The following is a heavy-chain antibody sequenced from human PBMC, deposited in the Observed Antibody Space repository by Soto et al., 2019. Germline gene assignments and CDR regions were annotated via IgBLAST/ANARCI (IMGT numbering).Heavy chain of an antibody. J-gene: IGHJ4*02. V-gene: IGHV1-69*01. CDR1: GGTFSNSG. Sequence: QLHLVQSGAEVKKPGSSLKVSCKASGGTFSNSGISWVRQAPGQGLEWMGGIIPIFDKTNYARKLQGRITIIADESTNRVYMELSYLRSADTGVYYCARAPILVSVTLHENYFDSWGQGTLVTVSS. CDR3: ARAPILVSVTLHENYFDS. D-gene: IGHD2-21*02. CDR2: IIPIFDKT.